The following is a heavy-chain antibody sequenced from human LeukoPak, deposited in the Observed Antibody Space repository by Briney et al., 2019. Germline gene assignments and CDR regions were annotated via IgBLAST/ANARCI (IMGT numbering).Heavy chain of an antibody. CDR1: GYTFNRYG. D-gene: IGHD3-10*01. J-gene: IGHJ6*02. Sequence: ASVKVSCKASGYTFNRYGITWVRQAPGQGLEWMGWINSYNGSTNYAQNLQGRVTMTTDTSTRTAYMELRSLRSDDTAVYYCARRVNVWFGELLSYYYYYGMDVWGQGTTVTVSS. V-gene: IGHV1-18*01. CDR2: INSYNGST. CDR3: ARRVNVWFGELLSYYYYYGMDV.